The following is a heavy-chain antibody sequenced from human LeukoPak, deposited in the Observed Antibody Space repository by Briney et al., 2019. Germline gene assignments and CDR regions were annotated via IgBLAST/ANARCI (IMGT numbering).Heavy chain of an antibody. CDR3: ARGIYCGGDCYAFDI. D-gene: IGHD2-21*02. V-gene: IGHV1-8*03. CDR2: MNPNSGNT. Sequence: ASVKVSCKASGYTFTSYDINWVRQATGQGLEWMGWMNPNSGNTGYAMHWKFQGRVTITRDTSASTAYMELSSLRSEDTAVYYCARGIYCGGDCYAFDIWGQGTMVTVSS. J-gene: IGHJ3*02. CDR1: GYTFTSYD.